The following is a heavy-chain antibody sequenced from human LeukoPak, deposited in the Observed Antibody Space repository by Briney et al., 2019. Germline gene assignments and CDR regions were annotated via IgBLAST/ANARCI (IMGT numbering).Heavy chain of an antibody. CDR3: ATLPEWLRFASGWNDY. V-gene: IGHV3-23*01. CDR1: RFTFSSYA. J-gene: IGHJ4*02. Sequence: GGSLRLSCAASRFTFSSYALSWVRQAPGKGLEWVSVISGSGETTYYADSVKGRFTISRDNSKNTLYLQMNSLRAEDTAVYYCATLPEWLRFASGWNDYWGQGTLVTVSS. CDR2: ISGSGETT. D-gene: IGHD5-12*01.